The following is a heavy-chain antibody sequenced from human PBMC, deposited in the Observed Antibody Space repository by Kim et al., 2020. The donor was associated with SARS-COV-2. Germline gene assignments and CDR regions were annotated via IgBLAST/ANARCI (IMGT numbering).Heavy chain of an antibody. CDR1: GFTFSNAW. D-gene: IGHD1-26*01. Sequence: GGSLRLSCAASGFTFSNAWMTWVRQAPGKGLEWVGRIKSKSYGGTTDYAAPVKGRFTISRDDSKNTLYLQMNSLKTEDTAVYYCTATDLYYAEYNWFDPWGQGTLVTVSS. CDR2: IKSKSYGGTT. J-gene: IGHJ5*02. V-gene: IGHV3-15*01. CDR3: TATDLYYAEYNWFDP.